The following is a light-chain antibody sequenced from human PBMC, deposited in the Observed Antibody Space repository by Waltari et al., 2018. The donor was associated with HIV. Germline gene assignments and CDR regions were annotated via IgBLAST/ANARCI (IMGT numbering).Light chain of an antibody. CDR1: QSVLYSSNNKNY. CDR3: QQYYSSPRT. CDR2: WAS. Sequence: DIVMTQSPDSLAVSLGERATINCKSSQSVLYSSNNKNYLAWYQQKPGQPPKLLIYWASTRESGVPDRCSGSGSGTDFTLNISSLQAEDVAVYYCQQYYSSPRTFGQGTKVEIK. J-gene: IGKJ1*01. V-gene: IGKV4-1*01.